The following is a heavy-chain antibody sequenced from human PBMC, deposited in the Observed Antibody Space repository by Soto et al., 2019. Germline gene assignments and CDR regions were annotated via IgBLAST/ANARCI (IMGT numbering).Heavy chain of an antibody. J-gene: IGHJ4*02. V-gene: IGHV3-53*01. CDR1: GFTVSSVY. D-gene: IGHD6-13*01. CDR3: AKEAASQVLDA. Sequence: EVQLVESGGGLIQPGGSLRLSCAASGFTVSSVYMTWVRQAPGKGLEWVSVIYSDGGTYYADSVKGRFTISRDNSKNTVYLQMISLRAGDTDVYYCAKEAASQVLDAWGQGTLVTVSS. CDR2: IYSDGGT.